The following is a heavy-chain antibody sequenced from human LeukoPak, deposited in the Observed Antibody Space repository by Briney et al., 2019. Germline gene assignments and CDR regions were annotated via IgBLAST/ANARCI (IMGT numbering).Heavy chain of an antibody. CDR2: IIPIFGTA. Sequence: GASVKVSCKASGGTFSSYAISWVRQAPGQGLEWMGGIIPIFGTANYAQKFQGRVTITADESTSTAYMELSSLRSEDTAVYYCAREAIVVVVAATDSRTPNWFDSWGQGTLVTVSS. D-gene: IGHD2-15*01. CDR3: AREAIVVVVAATDSRTPNWFDS. CDR1: GGTFSSYA. J-gene: IGHJ5*01. V-gene: IGHV1-69*01.